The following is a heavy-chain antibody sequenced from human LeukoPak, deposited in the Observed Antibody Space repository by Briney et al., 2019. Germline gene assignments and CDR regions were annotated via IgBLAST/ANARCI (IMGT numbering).Heavy chain of an antibody. V-gene: IGHV4-59*01. Sequence: SETLSLTCTVSAGSISSYYWSWIRQPPGKGLECIGYISYSGSTNYSPSLKSRVTISLDTSKNQFSLKLSSVTAADTAVYYCARDFLAYMDVWGKGTTVTVSS. CDR2: ISYSGST. J-gene: IGHJ6*03. CDR3: ARDFLAYMDV. D-gene: IGHD3-3*01. CDR1: AGSISSYY.